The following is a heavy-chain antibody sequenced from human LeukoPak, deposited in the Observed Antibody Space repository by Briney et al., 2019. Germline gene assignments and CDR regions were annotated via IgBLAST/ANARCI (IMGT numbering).Heavy chain of an antibody. V-gene: IGHV1-24*01. J-gene: IGHJ4*02. CDR3: ATDPPRITMVRGPSDY. CDR2: FDPEDGET. D-gene: IGHD3-10*01. CDR1: GYTLTELS. Sequence: ASVKVSCKVSGYTLTELSMHWVRQAPGKGLGWMGGFDPEDGETIYAQKFQDRVTMTEDTSTDTAYMELSSLRSEDTAVYYCATDPPRITMVRGPSDYWGQGTLVTVSS.